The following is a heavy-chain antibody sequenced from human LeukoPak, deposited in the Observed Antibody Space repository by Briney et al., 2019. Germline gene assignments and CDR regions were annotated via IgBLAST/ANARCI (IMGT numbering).Heavy chain of an antibody. V-gene: IGHV3-7*01. CDR1: GFPFSNYW. CDR3: AKYILYHGAFDF. D-gene: IGHD3-3*01. J-gene: IGHJ3*01. Sequence: GGSLRLSCAASGFPFSNYWMTWVRQAPGKGLEWVEWVANIKYDGSEIYYIDSVKGRFTICRDNAKNSLYLQMNSLRVEDTAIYYCAKYILYHGAFDFWGQGIMVTVSS. CDR2: IKYDGSEI.